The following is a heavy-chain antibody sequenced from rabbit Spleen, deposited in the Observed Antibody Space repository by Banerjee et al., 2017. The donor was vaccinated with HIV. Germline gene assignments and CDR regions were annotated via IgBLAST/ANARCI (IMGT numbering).Heavy chain of an antibody. V-gene: IGHV1S45*01. D-gene: IGHD1-1*01. CDR2: IWVGSGGT. Sequence: QEQLEESGGGLVQPGASLTLTCTASGFSFSSSYWIYWVRQAPGKGLEGIGCIWVGSGGTYYASWAKGRFTISKTSSTTVTLQMTSLTAADTATYFCARDTATSFSSYGMDLWGPGTLVTVS. CDR3: ARDTATSFSSYGMDL. J-gene: IGHJ6*01. CDR1: GFSFSSSYW.